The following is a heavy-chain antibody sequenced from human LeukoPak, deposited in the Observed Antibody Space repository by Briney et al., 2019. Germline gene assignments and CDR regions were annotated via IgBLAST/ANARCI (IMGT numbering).Heavy chain of an antibody. CDR3: AREYGYSYGYGDY. CDR1: GYSISSGYF. J-gene: IGHJ4*02. CDR2: IHHSGST. V-gene: IGHV4-38-2*02. Sequence: PSETLSLTCAVSGYSISSGYFWGWIRQPPGKGLEWIGSIHHSGSTYYNPSLKSRVTISVDTSKNQFSLKLSSMTAADTAVYYCAREYGYSYGYGDYWGQGTLVTVSS. D-gene: IGHD5-18*01.